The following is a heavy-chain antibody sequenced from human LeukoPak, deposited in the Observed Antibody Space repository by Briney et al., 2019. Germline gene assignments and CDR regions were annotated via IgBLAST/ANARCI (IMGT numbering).Heavy chain of an antibody. CDR3: VTGARPTMDAFDI. J-gene: IGHJ3*02. CDR1: GGTLSSYA. V-gene: IGHV1-69*05. CDR2: IISFFGTA. D-gene: IGHD6-6*01. Sequence: ASVNVSFKASGGTLSSYAISWVRQAPGQGLEWMGGIISFFGTANYAQKFQGRVTITTDESTSTAYIELSSLRSEDTAVYYCVTGARPTMDAFDIWGQGTMVTVSS.